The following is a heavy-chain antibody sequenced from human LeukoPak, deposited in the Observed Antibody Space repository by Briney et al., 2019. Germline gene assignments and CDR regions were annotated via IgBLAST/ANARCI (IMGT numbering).Heavy chain of an antibody. CDR1: GFSFSSYW. J-gene: IGHJ6*02. Sequence: GESLKISCKGSGFSFSSYWIGWVRQMPGKGLEWMGIIYPLDSDTKYSPSFQGQATISADRSISTAYLQWSSLKASDTAMYYCARHHSKYYYYYYGMDVWGQGTTVTVSS. CDR3: ARHHSKYYYYYYGMDV. V-gene: IGHV5-51*01. D-gene: IGHD4-11*01. CDR2: IYPLDSDT.